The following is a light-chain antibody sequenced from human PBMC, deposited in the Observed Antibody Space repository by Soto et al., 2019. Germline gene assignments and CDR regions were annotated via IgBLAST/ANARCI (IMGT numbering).Light chain of an antibody. J-gene: IGKJ5*01. V-gene: IGKV3-11*01. CDR1: LNVNSY. Sequence: ELVLTQSPATLSFSPGERATLSCRASLNVNSYLAWYQQKPGQAPRLLIYDASNRAAGIPARFSGSGSGTDFTLTISSLEPEDFAIYYCQQRQYWPPITFGQGTRLEI. CDR3: QQRQYWPPIT. CDR2: DAS.